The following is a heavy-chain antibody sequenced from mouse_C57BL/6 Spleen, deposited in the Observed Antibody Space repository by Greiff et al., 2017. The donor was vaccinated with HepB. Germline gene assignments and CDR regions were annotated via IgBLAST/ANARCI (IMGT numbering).Heavy chain of an antibody. J-gene: IGHJ1*03. CDR3: ARIGWGYWYFDV. CDR2: IDPNSGGT. Sequence: QVQLQQPGAEPVKPGASVKLSCKASGYTFTSYRKHWVKQRPGRGLEWIGRIDPNSGGTKYNEKFKSKATLTVDKPSSTAYMQLSSLTSEDSAVYYCARIGWGYWYFDVWGTGTTVTVSS. V-gene: IGHV1-72*01. CDR1: GYTFTSYR. D-gene: IGHD2-2*01.